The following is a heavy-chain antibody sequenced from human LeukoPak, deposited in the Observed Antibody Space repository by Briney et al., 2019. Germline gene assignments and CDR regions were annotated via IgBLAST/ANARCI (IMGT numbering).Heavy chain of an antibody. J-gene: IGHJ4*02. D-gene: IGHD5-18*01. V-gene: IGHV1-2*02. CDR1: GYTFTGYY. Sequence: GASVRVSCKASGYTFTGYYMHWVRQAPGQGREGMGWINPNSGGTNYAQKFQGRVTMTRDTSISTAYMELSRLRSDDTAVYYCARVRGYSYGYWRGLDYWGQGTLVTVSS. CDR2: INPNSGGT. CDR3: ARVRGYSYGYWRGLDY.